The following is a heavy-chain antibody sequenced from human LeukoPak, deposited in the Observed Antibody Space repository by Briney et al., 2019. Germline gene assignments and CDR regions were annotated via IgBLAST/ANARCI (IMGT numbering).Heavy chain of an antibody. D-gene: IGHD3-10*02. CDR2: ISGSGGST. J-gene: IGHJ6*04. CDR3: AELGITMIGGV. CDR1: GFTFSSYG. V-gene: IGHV3-23*01. Sequence: HPGGSLRLSCAASGFTFSSYGMSWDRQAPGKGLEWVSAISGSGGSTYYADSVKGRFTISRDNAKNSLYLQMNSLRAEDTAVYYCAELGITMIGGVWGKGTTVTISS.